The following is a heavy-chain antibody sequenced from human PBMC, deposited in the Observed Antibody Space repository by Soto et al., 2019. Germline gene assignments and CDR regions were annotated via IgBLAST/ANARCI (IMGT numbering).Heavy chain of an antibody. CDR2: ISDDGGST. V-gene: IGHV3-23*01. Sequence: EVQLLESGGGLVQPGGSLRLSCAASGFTFSGYVMTWVRQAPGKGLEWVSSISDDGGSTFYANSVKGRFTISRDNSKNTLYRQMNSLRAEDTALYYCARDQTRPERSFDIWGQGTMVPVSS. CDR1: GFTFSGYV. J-gene: IGHJ3*02. CDR3: ARDQTRPERSFDI.